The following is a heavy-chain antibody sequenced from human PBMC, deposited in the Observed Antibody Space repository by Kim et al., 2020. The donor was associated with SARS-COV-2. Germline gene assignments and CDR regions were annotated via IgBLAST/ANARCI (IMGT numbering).Heavy chain of an antibody. J-gene: IGHJ6*02. Sequence: GGSLRLSCAASGFTFSSYGMHWVRQAPGKGLEWVAVISYDGSNKYYADSVKGRFTISRDNSKNTLYLQMNSLRAEDTAVYYCAKDHITMIVANYYGMDVWGQGTTVTVSS. CDR1: GFTFSSYG. V-gene: IGHV3-30*18. CDR2: ISYDGSNK. D-gene: IGHD3-22*01. CDR3: AKDHITMIVANYYGMDV.